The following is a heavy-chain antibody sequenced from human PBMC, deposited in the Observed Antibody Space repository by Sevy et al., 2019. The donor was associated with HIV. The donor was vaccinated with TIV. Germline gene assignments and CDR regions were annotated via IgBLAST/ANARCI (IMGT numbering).Heavy chain of an antibody. J-gene: IGHJ4*02. CDR2: INSDGSST. Sequence: GGSLRLSCAASGFTFSSYRMHWVRQAPGKGLVWVSRINSDGSSTSYADSVKGRFTISRDNAKNTLYLQMNSLRAEDTAVYYCARDRRYCSGGSCYYFDYWGQGTLVTVSS. V-gene: IGHV3-74*01. D-gene: IGHD2-15*01. CDR3: ARDRRYCSGGSCYYFDY. CDR1: GFTFSSYR.